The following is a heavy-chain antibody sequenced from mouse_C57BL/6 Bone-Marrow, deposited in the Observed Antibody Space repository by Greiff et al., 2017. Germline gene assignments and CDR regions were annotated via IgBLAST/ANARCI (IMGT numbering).Heavy chain of an antibody. J-gene: IGHJ1*03. CDR3: ARSPGGNLWYFDV. Sequence: LEEPGAELAKPGASVKLSCKASGYTFTSYWMHWVKQRPGQGLEWIGYINPSSGYTKYNQKFKDKATLTADKSSSTAYMQLSILTYEDSAVYCGARSPGGNLWYFDVWGTGTTVTVSS. V-gene: IGHV1-7*01. CDR2: INPSSGYT. CDR1: GYTFTSYW. D-gene: IGHD2-1*01.